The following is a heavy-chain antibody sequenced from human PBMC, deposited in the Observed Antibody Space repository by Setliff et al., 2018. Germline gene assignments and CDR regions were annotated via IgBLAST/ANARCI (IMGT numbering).Heavy chain of an antibody. CDR3: ARGRDFWSGYLVY. CDR1: GYTFTSHG. D-gene: IGHD3-3*01. V-gene: IGHV1-18*01. Sequence: GASVKVSCKASGYTFTSHGISWVRQAPGQGLEWMGWISAYNGNTHYAQKFQGRVTVTTDTSTTTAYMELRSLRSDDTAVYYCARGRDFWSGYLVYWGQGTLVTVSS. CDR2: ISAYNGNT. J-gene: IGHJ4*02.